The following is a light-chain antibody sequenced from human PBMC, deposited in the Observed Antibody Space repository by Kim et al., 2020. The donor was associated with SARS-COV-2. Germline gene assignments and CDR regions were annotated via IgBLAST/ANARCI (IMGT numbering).Light chain of an antibody. J-gene: IGKJ4*01. CDR3: QRLNSYPLT. Sequence: ASVGARVTITCRASQGISRYLAWYQQKPGQAPKLLIHAASTLQTGVPSRFSGSGSGTEFTLTISSLQPEDFATYYCQRLNSYPLTFGGGTKVDIK. CDR1: QGISRY. V-gene: IGKV1-9*01. CDR2: AAS.